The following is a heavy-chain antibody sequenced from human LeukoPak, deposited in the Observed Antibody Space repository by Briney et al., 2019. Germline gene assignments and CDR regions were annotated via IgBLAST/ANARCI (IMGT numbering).Heavy chain of an antibody. Sequence: GGSLRLSCAASGFTFSSYWMSWVRQAPGKGLEWVANIKQDGSEKYYVDSVKGRFTISRDNAKNSLYLQMNSLRAEDTAVYYCARAGSSSEIYYYYMDVWGKGTTVTVSS. CDR1: GFTFSSYW. CDR2: IKQDGSEK. CDR3: ARAGSSSEIYYYYMDV. J-gene: IGHJ6*03. V-gene: IGHV3-7*04. D-gene: IGHD6-6*01.